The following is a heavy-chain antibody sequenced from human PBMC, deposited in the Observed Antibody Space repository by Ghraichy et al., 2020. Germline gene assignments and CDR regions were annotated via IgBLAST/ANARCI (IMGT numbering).Heavy chain of an antibody. Sequence: GSLRLSCAASGFPFSGHWLSWVRQAPGKGLEWLANIKPDGGEKNYVDYVKGRFTISRDNAKNSMYLQIDSLRAEDTAVYYCATYGSGSYYTFDYWGQGAMVIVSS. CDR1: GFPFSGHW. D-gene: IGHD3-10*01. CDR2: IKPDGGEK. CDR3: ATYGSGSYYTFDY. J-gene: IGHJ4*02. V-gene: IGHV3-7*01.